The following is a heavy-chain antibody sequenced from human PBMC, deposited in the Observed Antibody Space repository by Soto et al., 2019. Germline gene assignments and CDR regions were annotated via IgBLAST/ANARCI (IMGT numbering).Heavy chain of an antibody. V-gene: IGHV4-4*02. CDR1: GGAMSSDW. CDR3: TRVLLDYYNGMDV. D-gene: IGHD3-9*01. CDR2: IYHSGST. J-gene: IGHJ6*02. Sequence: SETLSLPCTVAGGAMSSDWRSWVRQPPGKGLEWIGEIYHSGSTNYNPSLKSRLTMSIDKSRNNFSLKLSSVSAADTASDYCTRVLLDYYNGMDVWGQGPTVT.